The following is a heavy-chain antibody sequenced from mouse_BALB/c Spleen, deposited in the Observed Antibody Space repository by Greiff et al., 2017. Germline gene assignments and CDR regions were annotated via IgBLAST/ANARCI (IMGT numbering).Heavy chain of an antibody. V-gene: IGHV1-87*01. CDR2: IYPGDGDT. Sequence: QVQLQQSGAELARPGASVKLSCKASGYTFTSYWMQWVKQRPGQGLEWIGAIYPGDGDTRYTQKFKGKATLTADKSSSTAYMQLSSLASEDSAVYYCARDYGSSGAMDYWGQGTTLTVSS. J-gene: IGHJ2*01. CDR3: ARDYGSSGAMDY. CDR1: GYTFTSYW. D-gene: IGHD1-1*01.